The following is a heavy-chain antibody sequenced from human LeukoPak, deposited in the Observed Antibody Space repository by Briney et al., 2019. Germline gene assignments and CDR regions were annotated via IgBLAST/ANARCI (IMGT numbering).Heavy chain of an antibody. CDR1: GGSISSGDYY. CDR3: ARASTSGWVDY. D-gene: IGHD6-19*01. J-gene: IGHJ4*02. Sequence: SQTLSLTCTVSGGSISSGDYYWNWIRQPPGKGLEWIGYIHYSGITYYNPSLKSRVTISVDTSKNQFSLKLSSVTAADTAVYYCARASTSGWVDYWGQGTLVTVSS. CDR2: IHYSGIT. V-gene: IGHV4-30-4*01.